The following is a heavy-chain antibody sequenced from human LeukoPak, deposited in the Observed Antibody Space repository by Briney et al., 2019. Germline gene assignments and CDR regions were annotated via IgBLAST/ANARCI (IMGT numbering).Heavy chain of an antibody. J-gene: IGHJ2*01. CDR3: ARHRGTYFDL. Sequence: GGSLRLSCAASGFTFSSDWMSWVRQAPGKGLEWVANIKQDGSEKYYVDSVKGRFTISRDNAKNSLYLQMNSLRAEDTAVYYCARHRGTYFDLWGRGTLVTVSS. CDR2: IKQDGSEK. CDR1: GFTFSSDW. D-gene: IGHD1-14*01. V-gene: IGHV3-7*01.